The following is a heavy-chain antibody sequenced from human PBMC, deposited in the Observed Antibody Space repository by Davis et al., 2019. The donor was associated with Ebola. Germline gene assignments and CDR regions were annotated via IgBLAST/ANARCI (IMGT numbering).Heavy chain of an antibody. V-gene: IGHV4-34*01. CDR2: INHSGST. J-gene: IGHJ4*02. CDR1: GGSFSGYY. CDR3: ARESFMVRGPNGRLDY. D-gene: IGHD3-10*01. Sequence: PSETLSLTCAVYGGSFSGYYWSWIRQPPGKGLEWIGEINHSGSTNYNPSLKSRVTISVDTSKNQFSLKLSSLTAADTAVFYCARESFMVRGPNGRLDYWGQGTLVTVSS.